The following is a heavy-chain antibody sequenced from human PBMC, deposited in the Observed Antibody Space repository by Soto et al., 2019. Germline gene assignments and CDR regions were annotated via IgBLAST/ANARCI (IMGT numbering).Heavy chain of an antibody. CDR1: GGSISSGGYY. Sequence: SETLSLTCTVSGGSISSGGYYWSWIRQHPGKGLEWIGYIYDSGNTYYNPSLKSRVTIPVDTSKKQLSLKLSSVTAADTAVYYCARGRDSSGYYYFDYWGQGTLVTVSS. J-gene: IGHJ4*02. D-gene: IGHD3-22*01. V-gene: IGHV4-31*03. CDR2: IYDSGNT. CDR3: ARGRDSSGYYYFDY.